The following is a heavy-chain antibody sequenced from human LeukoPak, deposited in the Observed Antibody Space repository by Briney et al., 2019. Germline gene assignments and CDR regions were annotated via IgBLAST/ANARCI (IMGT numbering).Heavy chain of an antibody. CDR3: ASLDTAKQPLANH. CDR2: IREERGQE. Sequence: GGSLRLSCAASGFTFSSYWMNWVRQAPGKGLEWVANIREERGQEYYVDSVKGRFTISKNSAKNSLYLQMNTLRVEDTAMYYCASLDTAKQPLANHWGQGTLVTVSS. D-gene: IGHD5-18*01. CDR1: GFTFSSYW. J-gene: IGHJ5*02. V-gene: IGHV3-7*03.